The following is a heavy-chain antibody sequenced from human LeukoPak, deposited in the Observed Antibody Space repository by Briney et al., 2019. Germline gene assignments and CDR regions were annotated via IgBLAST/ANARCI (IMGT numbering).Heavy chain of an antibody. Sequence: PGGSLRLSCAASGFTFSSYSMNWVRQAPGKGLEWVSYISSSSSTIYYADPVKGRFTISRDNAKNSLYLQMNSLRAEDTAVYYCARDRFATAIGYWGQGTLVTVSS. CDR2: ISSSSSTI. CDR1: GFTFSSYS. J-gene: IGHJ4*02. D-gene: IGHD3-10*01. CDR3: ARDRFATAIGY. V-gene: IGHV3-48*01.